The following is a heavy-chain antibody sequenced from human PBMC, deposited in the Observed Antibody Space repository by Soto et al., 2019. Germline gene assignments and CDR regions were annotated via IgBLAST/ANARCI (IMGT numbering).Heavy chain of an antibody. J-gene: IGHJ4*02. V-gene: IGHV4-59*01. CDR3: ATHYYDSSGYCN. Sequence: SETLSLTCTVSGGSISSYYWSWIRQPPGKGLEWIGYIYYSGSTNYNPSLKSRVTISVDTSKNQFSLKLSSVTAADTAVYYCATHYYDSSGYCNWGKGTLGTVSS. D-gene: IGHD3-22*01. CDR1: GGSISSYY. CDR2: IYYSGST.